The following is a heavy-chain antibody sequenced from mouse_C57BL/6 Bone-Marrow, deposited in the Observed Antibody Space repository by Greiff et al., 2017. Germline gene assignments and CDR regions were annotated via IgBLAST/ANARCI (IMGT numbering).Heavy chain of an antibody. CDR1: GFTFSDYY. Sequence: DVKLVESEGGLVQPGSSMKLSCTASGFTFSDYYMAWVRPVPEKGLEWVANINYDGSSTYYLDSLMSRFIISRDNAKNVLYLQMSSLKSEDTATYYCARDRDGYYVFDYGGQGTTRTVSS. CDR3: ARDRDGYYVFDY. V-gene: IGHV5-16*01. D-gene: IGHD2-3*01. J-gene: IGHJ2*01. CDR2: INYDGSST.